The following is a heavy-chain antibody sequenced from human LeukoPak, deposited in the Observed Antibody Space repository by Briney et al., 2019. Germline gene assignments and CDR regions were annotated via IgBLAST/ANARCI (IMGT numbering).Heavy chain of an antibody. CDR1: GVSISSYY. D-gene: IGHD3-10*01. CDR2: IYYSGST. J-gene: IGHJ5*02. V-gene: IGHV4-59*08. CDR3: ARHAPPELLWYNCFDP. Sequence: NTSETLSLTCTVSGVSISSYYWSWLRQPPGKGLEWLGYIYYSGSTNYNPSLKSRFTISVDTSKNQFSLKLSSVTAADTAVYYCARHAPPELLWYNCFDPWGQGTLVTVSS.